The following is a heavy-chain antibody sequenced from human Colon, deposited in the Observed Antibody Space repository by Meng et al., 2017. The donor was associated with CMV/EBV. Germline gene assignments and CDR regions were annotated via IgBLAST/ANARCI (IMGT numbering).Heavy chain of an antibody. V-gene: IGHV3-21*04. D-gene: IGHD2-2*01. CDR1: VFTFRTNI. CDR3: TKPYQLHNVMDV. CDR2: LNSSSPRI. J-gene: IGHJ6*02. Sequence: GGSLRLSCAASVFTFRTNIVKWARQAPGRGLEWVSSLNSSSPRIFYADSLQGRFTISRDNAKKSLYLEMGSLRVEDTAFYYCTKPYQLHNVMDVWGQGTTVTVSS.